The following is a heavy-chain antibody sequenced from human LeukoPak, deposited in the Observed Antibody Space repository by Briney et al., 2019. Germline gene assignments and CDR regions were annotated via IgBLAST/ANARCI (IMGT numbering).Heavy chain of an antibody. CDR1: GFTFSSYG. V-gene: IGHV3-7*03. CDR3: AGGTGFIIKD. Sequence: GGSLRLSCAASGFTFSSYGMSWVRRAPGKGLEWVANIKQDGSEKNYVDSVKGRFTISRDNAKNSLYLQMNNLRVEDTAMYYCAGGTGFIIKDWGQGTLVTVSS. CDR2: IKQDGSEK. D-gene: IGHD3-9*01. J-gene: IGHJ4*02.